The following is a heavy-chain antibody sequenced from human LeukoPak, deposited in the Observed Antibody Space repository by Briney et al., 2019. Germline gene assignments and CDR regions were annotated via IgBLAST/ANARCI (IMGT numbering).Heavy chain of an antibody. D-gene: IGHD1-26*01. CDR1: GFPFSTYW. J-gene: IGHJ4*02. V-gene: IGHV3-7*01. CDR2: IKEDESAK. CDR3: ARDVGGSLDY. Sequence: GGSLKLSCTPPGFPFSTYWMAWFRQPPGKGLEWVANIKEDESAKHQADSVKGRFTIFRDNAQNSVYLQMSSLRGEDTAVYYCARDVGGSLDYWGQGTLVTVSS.